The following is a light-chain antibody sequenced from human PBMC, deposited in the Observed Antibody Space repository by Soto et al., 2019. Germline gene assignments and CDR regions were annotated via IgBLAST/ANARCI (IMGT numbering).Light chain of an antibody. CDR3: QQYGSTHKT. V-gene: IGKV3-20*01. J-gene: IGKJ2*01. Sequence: EIVLTQSPGTLSLSPGERATLSCRASQSVRSSYLAWFQQKPGQAPRLLIYGASSRATGITDRFSGSESGTDFTLTISRLEPEDFAVYYCQQYGSTHKTFGQGTKLEIK. CDR2: GAS. CDR1: QSVRSSY.